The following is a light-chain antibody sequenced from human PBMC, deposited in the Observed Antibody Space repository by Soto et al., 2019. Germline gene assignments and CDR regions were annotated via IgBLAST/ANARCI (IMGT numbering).Light chain of an antibody. V-gene: IGLV1-44*01. CDR1: NSNIGSNT. CDR2: SND. Sequence: VLTQPPSASETPGQRVTISCYGNNSNIGSNTEAWSYQLPGTAPKLLIYSNDHRPSGVPDRFSGSKSGTSASLVISGLQSEDEAEYFCAGWDGSLKGFVFGTGTKVTVL. J-gene: IGLJ1*01. CDR3: AGWDGSLKGFV.